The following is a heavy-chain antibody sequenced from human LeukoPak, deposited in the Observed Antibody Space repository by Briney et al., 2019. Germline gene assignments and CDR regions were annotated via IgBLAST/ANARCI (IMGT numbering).Heavy chain of an antibody. CDR2: IYYTGIT. J-gene: IGHJ3*02. CDR3: ARHDAIAAGQNAFDI. Sequence: SETLSLTCTVSGGSLSSYYWSWIRQPPGRGLEWIAYIYYTGITKYSPSLKSRVTISVDRSKNQLSLKLNSVTAADTAVYYCARHDAIAAGQNAFDIWGQGTMVTVSS. CDR1: GGSLSSYY. V-gene: IGHV4-59*08. D-gene: IGHD6-13*01.